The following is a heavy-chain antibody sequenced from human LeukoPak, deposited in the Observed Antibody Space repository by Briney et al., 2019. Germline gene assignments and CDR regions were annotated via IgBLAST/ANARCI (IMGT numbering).Heavy chain of an antibody. Sequence: SETLSLTCAVYGGSFSGYYWSWIRQPPGKGLEWIGEINHSGSTNYNPSLKSRDTISVDTSKNQFSLKLSSVTAADTAVYYCARGAPVAGIDYWGQGTLVTVSS. V-gene: IGHV4-34*01. CDR2: INHSGST. CDR1: GGSFSGYY. CDR3: ARGAPVAGIDY. J-gene: IGHJ4*02. D-gene: IGHD6-19*01.